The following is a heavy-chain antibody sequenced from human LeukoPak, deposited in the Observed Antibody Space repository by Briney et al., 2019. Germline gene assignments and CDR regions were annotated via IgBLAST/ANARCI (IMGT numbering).Heavy chain of an antibody. V-gene: IGHV5-51*01. CDR3: ARSYSGRYAYFDY. Sequence: GGSLKISCKGSGFSFTSYWIGWVRQMPGKGLEWMGIIYPGDSDTRYSPSFQGQVSISADKSIGTAYLQWSSLKASDTAMYYCARSYSGRYAYFDYWGQGTLLTVSS. D-gene: IGHD1-26*01. CDR1: GFSFTSYW. CDR2: IYPGDSDT. J-gene: IGHJ4*02.